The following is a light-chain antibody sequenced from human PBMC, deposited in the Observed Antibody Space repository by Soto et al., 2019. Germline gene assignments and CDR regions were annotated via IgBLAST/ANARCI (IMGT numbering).Light chain of an antibody. V-gene: IGKV1-5*02. Sequence: DIQMTQYPSTLSASVGDRVTIICRASQSVSTRLAWYQQKAGKAPKVLIYDASSWAGGVPSRFTGSGSGTEFTFTINSLQPDDFATYYCQQYSVYWTFGQGTKVDIK. CDR1: QSVSTR. J-gene: IGKJ1*01. CDR2: DAS. CDR3: QQYSVYWT.